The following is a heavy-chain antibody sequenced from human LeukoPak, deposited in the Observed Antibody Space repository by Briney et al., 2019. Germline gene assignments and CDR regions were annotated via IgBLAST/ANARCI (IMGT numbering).Heavy chain of an antibody. CDR1: GFTFNYHG. D-gene: IGHD4-17*01. CDR3: ARNDYGAYYFDY. J-gene: IGHJ4*02. Sequence: GSLRLSCAASGFTFNYHGMHWVRQAPGKGLEWVAVISYDGSSKYYADSVKGRFTISRDNFKSTLYLQMNSLRPEDTAVYYCARNDYGAYYFDYWGQGTLVTVSS. CDR2: ISYDGSSK. V-gene: IGHV3-30*19.